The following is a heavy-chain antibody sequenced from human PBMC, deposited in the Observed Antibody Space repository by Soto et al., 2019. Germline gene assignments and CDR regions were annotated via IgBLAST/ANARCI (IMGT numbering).Heavy chain of an antibody. CDR2: IYYSGSA. Sequence: ETLSLTCTVSGDSVTSVSDYWSWIRQPPGKGLEWIGYIYYSGSADYNPSLGSRVTISIDTSKNQFSLKLTSVTAADTAVYYCARGVGFGYYYYHMDLWGQGTTVTVSS. CDR3: ARGVGFGYYYYHMDL. V-gene: IGHV4-61*01. D-gene: IGHD3-10*01. CDR1: GDSVTSVSDY. J-gene: IGHJ6*02.